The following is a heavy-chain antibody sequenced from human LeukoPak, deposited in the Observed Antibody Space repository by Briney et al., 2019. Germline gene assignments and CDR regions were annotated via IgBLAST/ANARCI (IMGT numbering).Heavy chain of an antibody. J-gene: IGHJ5*02. CDR3: ARDGYDILTGYYPGRWFDP. CDR1: GFTFSSYG. Sequence: PGRSLRLSCAASGFTFSSYGMHWVRQAPGKGLEWVAVIWYDGSNKYYADSVKGRFTISRDNSKNTLYLQMNSRRAEDTAVYYCARDGYDILTGYYPGRWFDPWGQGTLVTVSS. D-gene: IGHD3-9*01. CDR2: IWYDGSNK. V-gene: IGHV3-33*01.